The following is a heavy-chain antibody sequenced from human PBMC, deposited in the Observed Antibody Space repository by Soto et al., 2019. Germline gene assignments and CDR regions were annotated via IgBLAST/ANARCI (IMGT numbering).Heavy chain of an antibody. CDR3: ARQLGYIYDYFVGSYYFDY. D-gene: IGHD5-18*01. J-gene: IGHJ4*02. V-gene: IGHV4-39*01. Sequence: QLQLQESGPGLVKPSETLSLTCTVSGGSISSGNYYWDWIRQPPGKGLEWIGSFSYSGSTYYNPSLKSLVNISVDTSNNHFSLRLSSVTAADTAVYYCARQLGYIYDYFVGSYYFDYWGQGTLVTVSS. CDR2: FSYSGST. CDR1: GGSISSGNYY.